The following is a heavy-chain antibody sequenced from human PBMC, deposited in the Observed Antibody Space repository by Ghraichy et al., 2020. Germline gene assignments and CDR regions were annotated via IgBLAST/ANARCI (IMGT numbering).Heavy chain of an antibody. V-gene: IGHV3-48*02. J-gene: IGHJ4*02. CDR1: GFTFSSYS. CDR2: ISSSSSTI. CDR3: ARDGAYCGGDCPTGPDY. D-gene: IGHD2-21*02. Sequence: GGSLRLSCAASGFTFSSYSMNWVRQAPGKGLEWVSYISSSSSTIYYADSVKGRFTISRDNAKNSLYLQMNSLRDEDTAVYYCARDGAYCGGDCPTGPDYWGQGTLVTVSS.